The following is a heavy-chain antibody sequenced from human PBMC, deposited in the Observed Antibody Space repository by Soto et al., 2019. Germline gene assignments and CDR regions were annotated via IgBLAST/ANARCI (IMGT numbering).Heavy chain of an antibody. V-gene: IGHV1-18*01. CDR3: ARSDIVGVHPSFDY. J-gene: IGHJ4*02. D-gene: IGHD2-2*01. Sequence: ASVKISCKASGYTFTSYGISWVRQATGQGLEWMGWISAYNGNTNYAQKLQGRVTMTTDTSTSTAYMELRSLRSDDTAVYYCARSDIVGVHPSFDYWGQGTLVTRLL. CDR1: GYTFTSYG. CDR2: ISAYNGNT.